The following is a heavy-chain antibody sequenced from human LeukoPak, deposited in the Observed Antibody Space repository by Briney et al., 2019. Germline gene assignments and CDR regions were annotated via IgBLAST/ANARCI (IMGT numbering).Heavy chain of an antibody. D-gene: IGHD1-26*01. CDR3: ASGWELLDY. CDR1: GGSLSGYY. J-gene: IGHJ4*02. V-gene: IGHV4-34*01. Sequence: PSETLSLTCAVYGGSLSGYYWSWIRQPPGKGLEWIGEINHSGSTNYNPSLKSRVTISVDTSKNQFSLKLSSVTAADTAVYYCASGWELLDYWGQGTLVTVSS. CDR2: INHSGST.